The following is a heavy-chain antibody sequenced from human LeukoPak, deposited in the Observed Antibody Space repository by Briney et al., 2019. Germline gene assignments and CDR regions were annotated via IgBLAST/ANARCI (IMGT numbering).Heavy chain of an antibody. V-gene: IGHV1-2*02. Sequence: ASVKVSCKASGGTFSSYAISWVRQAPGQGLEWMGWINPNSGGTNYAQKFQGRVTMTRDTSISTAYMELSRLRSDDTAVYYCARVGATEGFDYWGQGTLVTVSS. D-gene: IGHD1-26*01. CDR1: GGTFSSYA. J-gene: IGHJ4*02. CDR3: ARVGATEGFDY. CDR2: INPNSGGT.